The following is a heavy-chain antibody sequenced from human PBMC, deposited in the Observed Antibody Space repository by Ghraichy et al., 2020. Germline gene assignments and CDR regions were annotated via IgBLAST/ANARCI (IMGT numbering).Heavy chain of an antibody. CDR2: ISSSSSYI. D-gene: IGHD6-13*01. CDR3: ARDILRASSWPNY. J-gene: IGHJ4*02. V-gene: IGHV3-21*01. Sequence: GGSLRLSCAASGFTFSSYSMNWVRQAPGKGLEWVSSISSSSSYIYYADSVKGRFTISRDNPKNSLYLQMNSLRAEDTAVYYCARDILRASSWPNYWGQGTLVTVSS. CDR1: GFTFSSYS.